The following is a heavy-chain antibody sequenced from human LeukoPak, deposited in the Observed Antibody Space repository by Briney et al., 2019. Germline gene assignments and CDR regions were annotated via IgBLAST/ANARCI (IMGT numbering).Heavy chain of an antibody. CDR3: ARDEAVGWLPNWFDP. Sequence: GGSLGLSCAASGFTFSSYSMNWVRQAPGKGLEWVSSISSSSSYIYYADSVKGRFTISRDNAKNSLYLQMNSLRAKDTAVYYCARDEAVGWLPNWFDPWGQGTLVTVSS. V-gene: IGHV3-21*01. CDR1: GFTFSSYS. D-gene: IGHD6-19*01. CDR2: ISSSSSYI. J-gene: IGHJ5*02.